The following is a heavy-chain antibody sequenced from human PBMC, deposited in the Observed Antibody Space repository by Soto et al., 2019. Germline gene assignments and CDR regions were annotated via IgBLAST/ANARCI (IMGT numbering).Heavy chain of an antibody. J-gene: IGHJ4*02. CDR3: ARDPYYDSSGYYPRFDY. CDR2: ISYDGSNK. V-gene: IGHV3-30-3*01. CDR1: GFTFSSYA. D-gene: IGHD3-22*01. Sequence: QVQLVESGGGVVQPERSLRLSCAASGFTFSSYAMHWVRQAPGKGLEWVAVISYDGSNKYYADSVKGRFTISRDNSKNTLYLQMNSLSAEDTAVYYCARDPYYDSSGYYPRFDYWGQGTLVTVSS.